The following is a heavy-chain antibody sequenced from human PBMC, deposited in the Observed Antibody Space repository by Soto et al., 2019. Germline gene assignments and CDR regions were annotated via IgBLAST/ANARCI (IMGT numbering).Heavy chain of an antibody. V-gene: IGHV3-30*18. CDR3: AKEAGAGGLDY. CDR1: GFTFSSYG. D-gene: IGHD3-16*01. CDR2: ISYDGSNK. J-gene: IGHJ4*02. Sequence: PGGSLRLSCAASGFTFSSYGMHWVRQAPGKGLEWVAVISYDGSNKYYADSVKGRFTISRDNSKNTLYLQMNSLRAEDTAVYYCAKEAGAGGLDYWGQGTLVTVSS.